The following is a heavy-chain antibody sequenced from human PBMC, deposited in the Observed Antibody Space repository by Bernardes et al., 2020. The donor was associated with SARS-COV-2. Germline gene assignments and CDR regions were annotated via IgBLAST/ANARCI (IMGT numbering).Heavy chain of an antibody. J-gene: IGHJ4*02. V-gene: IGHV1-18*01. CDR2: ISGYNGNT. D-gene: IGHD5-12*01. CDR1: GYTFTNYG. CDR3: ARFRDGYNYEDF. Sequence: SVKVSCKASGYTFTNYGISWVRQAPGQGPEWMGWISGYNGNTNHAQKFQDRLTLTRDISTTTAYMELRRLRFDDTAIYYCARFRDGYNYEDFWGQGTLVTVSS.